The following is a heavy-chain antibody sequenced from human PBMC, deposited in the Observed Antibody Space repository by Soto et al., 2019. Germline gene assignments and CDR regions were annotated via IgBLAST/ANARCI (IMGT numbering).Heavy chain of an antibody. CDR2: IYYSGST. Sequence: QVQLQESGPGLVKPSQTLSLTCTVSGGSISSGDYYWSWIRQHPGKGLEWIGYIYYSGSTYYNPSLKSRVTITVDTSKNQSSLKLSSVTAADTAVYYCARWWSGSRQGFDPWGPGTLVTVSS. V-gene: IGHV4-31*03. D-gene: IGHD3-3*01. CDR3: ARWWSGSRQGFDP. CDR1: GGSISSGDYY. J-gene: IGHJ5*02.